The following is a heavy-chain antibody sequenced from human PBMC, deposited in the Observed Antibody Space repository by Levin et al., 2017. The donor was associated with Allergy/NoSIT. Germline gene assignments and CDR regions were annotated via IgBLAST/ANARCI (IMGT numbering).Heavy chain of an antibody. CDR3: ARVPSGWYVVDY. V-gene: IGHV1-8*01. CDR2: MNPNSGNT. CDR1: GYTFTSYD. D-gene: IGHD6-19*01. J-gene: IGHJ4*02. Sequence: ASVKVSCKASGYTFTSYDINWVRQATGQGLEWMGWMNPNSGNTGYAQKFQGRVTMTRNTSISTAYMELSSLRSEDTAVYYCARVPSGWYVVDYWGQGTLVTVSS.